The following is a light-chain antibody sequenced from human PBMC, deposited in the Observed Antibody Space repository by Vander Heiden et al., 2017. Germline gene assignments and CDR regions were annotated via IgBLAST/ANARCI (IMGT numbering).Light chain of an antibody. CDR1: ALPKQY. CDR2: KDS. Sequence: SYELTQPPSVSVSPGQTARITCSGDALPKQYAYWYQKMPGQAPVLVIYKDSERPSGIPERFSGSSSGTTVTLTISGVQAEDEADYYCQSGDSSGTYVFGSGTKVTVL. J-gene: IGLJ1*01. CDR3: QSGDSSGTYV. V-gene: IGLV3-25*03.